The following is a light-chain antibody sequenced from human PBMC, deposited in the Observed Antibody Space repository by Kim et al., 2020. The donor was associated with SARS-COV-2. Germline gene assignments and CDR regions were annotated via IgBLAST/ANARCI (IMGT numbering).Light chain of an antibody. V-gene: IGLV6-57*01. Sequence: TVNSFRPTRRGSVASNYAQWYQQRPGSTPTTVVYADNKRPAAGPDGFSGSTDSGSNSASLITSSLKTEDDADYYCHDYDISNHLVFGGGTKLTVL. J-gene: IGLJ3*02. CDR3: HDYDISNHLV. CDR2: ADN. CDR1: RGSVASNY.